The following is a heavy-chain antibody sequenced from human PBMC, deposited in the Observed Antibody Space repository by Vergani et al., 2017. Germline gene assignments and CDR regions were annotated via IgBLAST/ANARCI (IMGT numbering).Heavy chain of an antibody. D-gene: IGHD2-21*01. CDR1: GFTFSSYS. V-gene: IGHV3-48*01. CDR2: ISSSSSTI. CDR3: ARVDSVVSRGLDY. J-gene: IGHJ4*02. Sequence: EVQLVESGGGLVQPGGSLRLSCAASGFTFSSYSMNWVRQAPGKGLEWVSYISSSSSTIYYADSVKGRFTISRDNAKNSLYLQMNSLRAEDTAVYYCARVDSVVSRGLDYWGQGTLVTVSS.